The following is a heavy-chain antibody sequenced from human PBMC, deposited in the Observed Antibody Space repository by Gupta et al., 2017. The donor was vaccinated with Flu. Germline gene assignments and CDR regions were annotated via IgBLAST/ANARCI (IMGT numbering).Heavy chain of an antibody. CDR3: VKDLGVWGNYYTFEH. Sequence: QAPGEGLEWVAVLAHDGPNKNHEDSVMGRFTISRDNSKNTLYLNMNNLRAEDTALYYCVKDLGVWGNYYTFEHWGQGTLVTVSS. CDR2: LAHDGPNK. V-gene: IGHV3-30*18. J-gene: IGHJ4*02. D-gene: IGHD3-16*01.